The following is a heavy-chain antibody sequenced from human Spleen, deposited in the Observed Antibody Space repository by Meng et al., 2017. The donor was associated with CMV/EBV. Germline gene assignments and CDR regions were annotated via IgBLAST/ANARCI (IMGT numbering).Heavy chain of an antibody. Sequence: ASGYTCTSYSISWVRHAPGQELEWMGWISAYNGNTHSAQKLQDRVTMTTDTSTSTAYMELSSLRSDDTAVYYCARVVRGLRSNWFDPWGQGTLVTVSS. V-gene: IGHV1-18*01. J-gene: IGHJ5*02. CDR1: GYTCTSYS. CDR3: ARVVRGLRSNWFDP. CDR2: ISAYNGNT. D-gene: IGHD3-10*02.